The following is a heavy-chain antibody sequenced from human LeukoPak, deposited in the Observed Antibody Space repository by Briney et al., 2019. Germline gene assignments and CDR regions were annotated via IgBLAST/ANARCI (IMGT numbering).Heavy chain of an antibody. CDR3: ARDISLGLNCSGDCYAEGAFDI. Sequence: GGSLRLSCAASGFTFSSYSMNWVRQAPGKGLEWVSSISSSSSYIYYADSVKGRFTISRDNAKNSLYLQMNSLRAEDTAVYYCARDISLGLNCSGDCYAEGAFDIWGQGTMVTVSS. J-gene: IGHJ3*02. D-gene: IGHD2-21*01. CDR1: GFTFSSYS. CDR2: ISSSSSYI. V-gene: IGHV3-21*01.